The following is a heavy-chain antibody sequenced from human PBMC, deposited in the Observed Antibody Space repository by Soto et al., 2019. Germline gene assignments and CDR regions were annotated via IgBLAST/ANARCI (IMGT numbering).Heavy chain of an antibody. J-gene: IGHJ4*02. D-gene: IGHD6-13*01. CDR2: INAGNGNT. Sequence: ASVKVSCKASGYTFTSYAMHWVRQAPGQRLEWMGWINAGNGNTKYSQKFQGRVTITRDTSASTAYMELSSLRSEDMAVYYCARVSIAAAGSDYWGQGTLVTVSS. CDR3: ARVSIAAAGSDY. CDR1: GYTFTSYA. V-gene: IGHV1-3*01.